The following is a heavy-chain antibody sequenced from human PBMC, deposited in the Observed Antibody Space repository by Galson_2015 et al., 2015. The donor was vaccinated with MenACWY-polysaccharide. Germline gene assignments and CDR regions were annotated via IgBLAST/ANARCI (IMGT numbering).Heavy chain of an antibody. CDR3: ARAGIRDVVPTARFSPAPDY. J-gene: IGHJ4*02. CDR2: ISGNGAKT. V-gene: IGHV3-23*01. Sequence: SLRLSCAASGFTFNNFPMRWVRQAPGEGLVRVPAISGNGAKTYSADSVRGRFTLSRDTSRNPLHLQMTRLSADDTALYYCARAGIRDVVPTARFSPAPDYWGQGTLVTVSS. CDR1: GFTFNNFP. D-gene: IGHD3-3*01.